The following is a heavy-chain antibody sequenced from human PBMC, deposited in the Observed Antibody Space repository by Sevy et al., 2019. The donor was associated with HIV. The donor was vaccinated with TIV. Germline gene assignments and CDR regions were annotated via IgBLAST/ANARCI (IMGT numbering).Heavy chain of an antibody. CDR3: ARVVYYYDSSGYWTFDGFDY. CDR1: GYTFTSYG. CDR2: ISAYNGNT. Sequence: ASVKVSCKASGYTFTSYGISWVRQAPGQGLEWMGWISAYNGNTNYAQKLQGRVTMTTDTSTSTAYMELRSLRSDVTAVYYCARVVYYYDSSGYWTFDGFDYWGQGTLVTVSS. V-gene: IGHV1-18*04. D-gene: IGHD3-22*01. J-gene: IGHJ4*02.